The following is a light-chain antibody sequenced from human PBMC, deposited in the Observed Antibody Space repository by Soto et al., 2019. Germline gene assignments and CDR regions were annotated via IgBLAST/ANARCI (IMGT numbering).Light chain of an antibody. CDR3: CSYAGSYTWV. CDR2: DVT. Sequence: QSALTQPHSVSGSPGQSVTISCSGTSSDVGHHNFVSWYQHHPGKAPKLLIYDVTTRPSGVPDRFSGSKSGNTASLTISGLQAEDEADFYCCSYAGSYTWVFGGGTKVTVL. V-gene: IGLV2-11*01. CDR1: SSDVGHHNF. J-gene: IGLJ3*02.